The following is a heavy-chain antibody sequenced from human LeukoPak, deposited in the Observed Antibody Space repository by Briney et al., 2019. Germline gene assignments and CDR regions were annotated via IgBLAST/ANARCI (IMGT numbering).Heavy chain of an antibody. V-gene: IGHV1-18*01. Sequence: ASVKVSCMASGYTFTSYGISWVRQAPGQGLEWMGWISAYNGNTNYAQKLQGRVTMTTDTSTSTAYMELRSLRSDDTAVYYCARDCSGGSCYTGVGFDPWGQGTLVTVSS. CDR2: ISAYNGNT. J-gene: IGHJ5*02. CDR1: GYTFTSYG. CDR3: ARDCSGGSCYTGVGFDP. D-gene: IGHD2-15*01.